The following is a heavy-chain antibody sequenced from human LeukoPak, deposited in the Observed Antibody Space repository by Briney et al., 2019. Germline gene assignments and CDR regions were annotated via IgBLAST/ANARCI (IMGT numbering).Heavy chain of an antibody. D-gene: IGHD4-23*01. Sequence: PGRSLRLSCAASGFTFNSYDMHWIRQAPGKGLEWVALIWYDGSNKYYPDSVKGRFTISRDNSKNTLYLQMNSLRAEDTAVYYCARYVGGGNSSGFDYWGQGTLVIVSS. V-gene: IGHV3-33*01. CDR3: ARYVGGGNSSGFDY. J-gene: IGHJ4*02. CDR1: GFTFNSYD. CDR2: IWYDGSNK.